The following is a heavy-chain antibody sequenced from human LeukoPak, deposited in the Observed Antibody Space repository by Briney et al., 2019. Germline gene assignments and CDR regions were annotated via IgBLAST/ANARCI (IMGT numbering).Heavy chain of an antibody. CDR3: ARGAGSGFDI. J-gene: IGHJ3*02. Sequence: ASVKVSCKASGYTFTGYYMHWVRQAPGQGLEWMGWINPSSGDTHYAQSFQDKVTMTRDTSINTAYMELGRLISDDTAVYYCARGAGSGFDIWGQGTMVTVSS. D-gene: IGHD6-13*01. CDR1: GYTFTGYY. CDR2: INPSSGDT. V-gene: IGHV1-2*02.